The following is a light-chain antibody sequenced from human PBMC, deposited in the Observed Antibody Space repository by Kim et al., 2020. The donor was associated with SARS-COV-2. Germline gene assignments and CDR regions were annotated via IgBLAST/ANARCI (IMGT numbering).Light chain of an antibody. CDR2: GDK. CDR3: NSRDSSGNNVL. J-gene: IGLJ3*02. CDR1: SLRSYY. Sequence: ALGQTVTITCRGDSLRSYYASWFQQKSGQAPILVIYGDKNRPSAITDRFSGSGSGNTASLTITGAQAEDEADYYCNSRDSSGNNVLFGGGTKLTVL. V-gene: IGLV3-19*01.